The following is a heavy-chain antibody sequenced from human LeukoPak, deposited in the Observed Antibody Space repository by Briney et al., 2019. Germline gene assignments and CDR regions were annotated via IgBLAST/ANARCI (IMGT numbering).Heavy chain of an antibody. V-gene: IGHV3-23*01. CDR1: GFTFSSYA. D-gene: IGHD6-6*01. CDR3: AKDRSSLSAFDI. J-gene: IGHJ3*02. CDR2: ISGSGGRT. Sequence: GGSLRLSCAASGFTFSSYAMSWVRQAPGKGLEWVSGISGSGGRTYYADSVKGRFTISRDNSKNTLYLQMNSLRAEDTAVYYCAKDRSSLSAFDIWGQGTMVTVSS.